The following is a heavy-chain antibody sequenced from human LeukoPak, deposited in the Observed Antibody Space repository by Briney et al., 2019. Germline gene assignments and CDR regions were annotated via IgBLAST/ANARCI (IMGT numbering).Heavy chain of an antibody. V-gene: IGHV3-21*01. CDR1: RFSFSRYR. J-gene: IGHJ6*03. CDR2: IDSSSLHI. CDR3: ARDDDIHNYDYVLVTYSYMDF. D-gene: IGHD5-12*01. Sequence: GGSLRLFCALCRFSFSRYRMNWARQAPGKGLEWVSAIDSSSLHIYYADSMKGRFTISRDNAKNSLYLQMNSLRDDDAAVYYVARDDDIHNYDYVLVTYSYMDFWGKGTTVTVS.